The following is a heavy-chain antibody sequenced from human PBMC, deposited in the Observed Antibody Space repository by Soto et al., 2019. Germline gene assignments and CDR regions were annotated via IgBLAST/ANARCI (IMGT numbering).Heavy chain of an antibody. J-gene: IGHJ4*02. D-gene: IGHD3-3*01. CDR2: INAHNGNT. CDR3: ARDPFVGFDS. Sequence: QVQLVQSGAEVKKPGASVKVSCKASGYTFTSYGISWVRQAPGQGLEWMGWINAHNGNTRYAQKLKGRVTMTTDTSRSTAYMERRSLRCDDTAAYYCARDPFVGFDSWGQGTLVTVSS. V-gene: IGHV1-18*01. CDR1: GYTFTSYG.